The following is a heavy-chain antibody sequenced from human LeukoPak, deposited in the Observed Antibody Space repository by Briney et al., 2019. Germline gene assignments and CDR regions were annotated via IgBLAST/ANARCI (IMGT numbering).Heavy chain of an antibody. Sequence: PSQTLSLTCTVSGGSISSGGYYWSWIRQPPGKGLEWIGYIYHSGSTYYNPSLKSRVTISVDRSKNQFSLKLSSVTAADTAVYYCARESRDSSSQNRFFDYWGQGTLVTVSS. CDR2: IYHSGST. CDR3: ARESRDSSSQNRFFDY. CDR1: GGSISSGGYY. D-gene: IGHD6-13*01. V-gene: IGHV4-30-2*01. J-gene: IGHJ4*02.